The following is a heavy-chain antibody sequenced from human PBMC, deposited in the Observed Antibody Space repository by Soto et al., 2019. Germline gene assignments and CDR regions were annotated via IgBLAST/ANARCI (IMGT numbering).Heavy chain of an antibody. Sequence: SETLSLTCTVSGGSISSGGYYWSWIRQHPGKGLEWIGYIYYSGSTYYNPSLKSRVTISVDTSKNQFSLKLSSVTAADTAVYYCARGLHGSGNYLNWCYAWGQGTLVTVSS. CDR2: IYYSGST. J-gene: IGHJ5*02. CDR3: ARGLHGSGNYLNWCYA. CDR1: GGSISSGGYY. V-gene: IGHV4-31*03. D-gene: IGHD3-10*01.